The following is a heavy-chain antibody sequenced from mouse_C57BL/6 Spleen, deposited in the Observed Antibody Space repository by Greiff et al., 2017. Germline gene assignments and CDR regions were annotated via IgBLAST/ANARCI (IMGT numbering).Heavy chain of an antibody. Sequence: VKLVESGPGILQSSQTLSLTCSFSGFSLSTSGMGVSWIRQPSGKGLEWLAHIYWDDDKRYNPSLKSRLTISKDTSRNQVFLKITSVDTADTATYYCARREGDYYAMDYWGQGTSVTVSS. CDR2: IYWDDDK. V-gene: IGHV8-12*01. CDR1: GFSLSTSGMG. CDR3: ARREGDYYAMDY. J-gene: IGHJ4*01.